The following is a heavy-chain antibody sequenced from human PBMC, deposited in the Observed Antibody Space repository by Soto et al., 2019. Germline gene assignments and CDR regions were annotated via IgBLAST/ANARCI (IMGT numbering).Heavy chain of an antibody. V-gene: IGHV1-2*04. CDR3: SRKNGEYYDSSGYYDY. D-gene: IGHD3-22*01. CDR2: INPNSGGT. CDR1: GYTFTGYY. J-gene: IGHJ4*02. Sequence: ASVKVSCKASGYTFTGYYMHWVRQAPGQGLEWMGWINPNSGGTNYAQKFQGWVTMTRDKSISTAYMELSRLRSDDTDVYYCSRKNGEYYDSSGYYDYWGQGTLVTVSS.